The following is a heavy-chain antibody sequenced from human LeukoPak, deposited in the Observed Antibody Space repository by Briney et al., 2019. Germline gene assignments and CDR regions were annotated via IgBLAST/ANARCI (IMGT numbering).Heavy chain of an antibody. CDR3: VKLRYDYAWGSYLDY. CDR1: GFTFTIYA. Sequence: GGSLRLSCSASGFTFTIYAMHWVRQAPGKGLEYVSAISSNGDSTYYADSVKGRFTISRDNSKNTLYLQMSSLRPEDTAVYYCVKLRYDYAWGSYLDYWGQGTLVTVSS. V-gene: IGHV3-64D*06. CDR2: ISSNGDST. J-gene: IGHJ4*02. D-gene: IGHD3-16*02.